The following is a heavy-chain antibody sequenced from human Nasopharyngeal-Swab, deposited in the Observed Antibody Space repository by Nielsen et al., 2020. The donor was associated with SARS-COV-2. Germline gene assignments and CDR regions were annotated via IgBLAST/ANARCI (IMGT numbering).Heavy chain of an antibody. D-gene: IGHD3-22*01. J-gene: IGHJ4*02. CDR2: IQPDGSEK. CDR1: GFTSSDHW. CDR3: AGNHDNTF. V-gene: IGHV3-7*03. Sequence: GGSLSLSCVVSGFTSSDHWMNWVRQAPGKGLEWVANIQPDGSEKYYVDSVKGRFTISRDNARNSLFLQMDSLRVEDTAIYYCAGNHDNTFWGQGNLVAVS.